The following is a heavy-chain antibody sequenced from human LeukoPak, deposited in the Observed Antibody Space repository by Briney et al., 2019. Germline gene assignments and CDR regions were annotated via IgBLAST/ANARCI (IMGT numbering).Heavy chain of an antibody. CDR1: GYTFTSYY. CDR2: INPSGGST. CDR3: ARVGVAATRSYYFDY. J-gene: IGHJ4*02. Sequence: ASVKVSCKASGYTFTSYYMHWVRQAPGQGLEWMGIINPSGGSTSYAQKFQGRVTMTRDMSTSTVYMELSSLRSEDTAVYYCARVGVAATRSYYFDYWGQGTLVTVSS. V-gene: IGHV1-46*01. D-gene: IGHD2-15*01.